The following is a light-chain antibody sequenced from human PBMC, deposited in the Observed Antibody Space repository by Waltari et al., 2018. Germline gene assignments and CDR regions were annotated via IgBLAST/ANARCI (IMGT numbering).Light chain of an antibody. CDR1: SSDVGFYNY. CDR2: YVS. J-gene: IGLJ3*02. V-gene: IGLV2-14*03. Sequence: QSALTQPASVSGSPGQSITISCTGTSSDVGFYNYVSWYQQHPGKAPKVIIYYVSQRPYGISTRFSGSESGNATSLTISGLQAEDEADYYCKSYTGTGSWVFGGGTKVTVL. CDR3: KSYTGTGSWV.